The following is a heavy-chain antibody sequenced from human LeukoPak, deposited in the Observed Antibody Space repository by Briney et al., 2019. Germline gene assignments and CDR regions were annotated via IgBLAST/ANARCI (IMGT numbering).Heavy chain of an antibody. CDR3: ARDSSGGSWIDAFDI. CDR2: ISSSGSTI. V-gene: IGHV3-48*03. J-gene: IGHJ3*02. CDR1: GFTFSSYE. D-gene: IGHD2-15*01. Sequence: GGSLRLSCAASGFTFSSYEMNWVRQAPGEGLEWVSYISSSGSTIYYADSVKGRFTISRDNAKNSLYLQMNSLRAEDTAVYYCARDSSGGSWIDAFDIWGQGTMVTVSS.